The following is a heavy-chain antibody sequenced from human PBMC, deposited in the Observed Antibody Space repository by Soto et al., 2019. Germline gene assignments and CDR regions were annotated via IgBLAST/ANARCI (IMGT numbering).Heavy chain of an antibody. D-gene: IGHD6-13*01. CDR1: GYTFTGYA. CDR2: IDPSDSYT. J-gene: IGHJ4*02. CDR3: ARLQAAAGDNDLTFDY. Sequence: ASVTVSCKASGYTFTGYAVHWVRQMPGKGLEWMGRIDPSDSYTNYSPSFQGHVTISADKSISTAYLQWSSLKASDTAMYYCARLQAAAGDNDLTFDYWGQGTLVTVS. V-gene: IGHV5-10-1*01.